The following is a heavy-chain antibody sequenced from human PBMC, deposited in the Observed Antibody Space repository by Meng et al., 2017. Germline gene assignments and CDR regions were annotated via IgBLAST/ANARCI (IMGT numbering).Heavy chain of an antibody. V-gene: IGHV4-4*02. CDR1: GGSISSSNW. J-gene: IGHJ4*02. D-gene: IGHD7-27*01. CDR3: ARIGDWGSTRYFDY. Sequence: QVHLQEAVPGLVKPSGTLSLTCAVSGGSISSSNWGSWVRQPPGKGLEWIGEIYHSGSTNYNPSLKSRVTISVDKSKNQFSLKLSSVTAADTAVYYCARIGDWGSTRYFDYWGQGTLVTVSS. CDR2: IYHSGST.